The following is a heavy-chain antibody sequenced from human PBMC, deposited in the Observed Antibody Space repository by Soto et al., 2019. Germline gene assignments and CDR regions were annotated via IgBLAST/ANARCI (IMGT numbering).Heavy chain of an antibody. CDR3: AKDLLYSNPFYYYYGMDV. D-gene: IGHD4-4*01. CDR1: GFTFSSYG. CDR2: ISYDGSNK. Sequence: GSLRLSCAASGFTFSSYGMHWVRQAPGKGLEWAAVISYDGSNKYYADSVKGRFTISRDNSKNTLYLQMNSLRAEDTAVYYCAKDLLYSNPFYYYYGMDVWGQGTTVTVSS. V-gene: IGHV3-30*18. J-gene: IGHJ6*02.